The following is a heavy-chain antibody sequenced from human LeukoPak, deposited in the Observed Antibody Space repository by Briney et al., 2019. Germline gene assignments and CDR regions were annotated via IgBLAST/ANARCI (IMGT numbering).Heavy chain of an antibody. V-gene: IGHV4-34*01. CDR3: ARYSNYGDYYYYYMDV. CDR2: INHSGST. Sequence: SETLSLTCAVYGGSFSGYYWSWIRQPPGKGLEWIGAINHSGSTNYNPSLKSRVTISVDTSKNQFSLKLSSVTAADTAVYYCARYSNYGDYYYYYMDVWGKGTTVTVSS. J-gene: IGHJ6*03. D-gene: IGHD4-11*01. CDR1: GGSFSGYY.